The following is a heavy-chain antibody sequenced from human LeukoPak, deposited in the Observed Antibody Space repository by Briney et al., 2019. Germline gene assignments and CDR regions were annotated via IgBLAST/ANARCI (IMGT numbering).Heavy chain of an antibody. J-gene: IGHJ6*03. CDR1: GFTFSSYW. D-gene: IGHD3-10*01. CDR2: IKQDGSEK. Sequence: PGGSLRLYCAASGFTFSSYWMGWVRQAPGKGLEWVANIKQDGSEKYYVDSVKGRSTISRDNAKNLLYLQVNSLRAEDTAVYYCARDQLWLYGRTSYYYYFYMDVWGTGTTVAVSS. CDR3: ARDQLWLYGRTSYYYYFYMDV. V-gene: IGHV3-7*01.